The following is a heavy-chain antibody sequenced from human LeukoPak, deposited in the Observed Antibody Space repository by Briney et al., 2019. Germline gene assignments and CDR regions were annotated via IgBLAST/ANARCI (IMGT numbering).Heavy chain of an antibody. CDR2: IYYSGST. CDR3: VRASVDTGGAFDV. Sequence: SETLSLTCTVSGASISSYYWSWIRQPPGKGLERIGYIYYSGSTNYNPSLKSRVTISVDTSKNQFSLKLSSVTAADTAIYYCVRASVDTGGAFDVWGQGTVVTVSS. J-gene: IGHJ3*01. D-gene: IGHD2-8*02. V-gene: IGHV4-59*01. CDR1: GASISSYY.